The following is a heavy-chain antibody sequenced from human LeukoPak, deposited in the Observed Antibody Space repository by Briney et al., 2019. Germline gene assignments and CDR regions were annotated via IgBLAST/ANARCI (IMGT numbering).Heavy chain of an antibody. V-gene: IGHV3-23*01. Sequence: QTGRSLRLSYAASGFTFSSYAMNWVRQPPGKGQEWVSAISGSGGSTYYADSVKGRFTISRDNSKNTLYLQMNSLRAEDTAVYYCAKDPSSSWPDYWGQGTLVTVSS. J-gene: IGHJ4*02. CDR3: AKDPSSSWPDY. D-gene: IGHD6-13*01. CDR1: GFTFSSYA. CDR2: ISGSGGST.